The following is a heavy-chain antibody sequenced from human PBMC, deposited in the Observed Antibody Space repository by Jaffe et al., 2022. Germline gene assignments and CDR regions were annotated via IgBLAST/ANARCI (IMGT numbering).Heavy chain of an antibody. D-gene: IGHD3-10*01. CDR2: IQYDAKNE. CDR1: GFTFKSFG. Sequence: QVQLVESGGGVVQPGGSLRLSCAASGFTFKSFGMHWVRQPPGEGLEWVAFIQYDAKNEFYADSVRGRFTISRDNSKDTLYLQMNSLRIEDTALYYCLRFYGPGMYYNNLDYWGQGTQVTVSS. V-gene: IGHV3-30*02. CDR3: LRFYGPGMYYNNLDY. J-gene: IGHJ4*02.